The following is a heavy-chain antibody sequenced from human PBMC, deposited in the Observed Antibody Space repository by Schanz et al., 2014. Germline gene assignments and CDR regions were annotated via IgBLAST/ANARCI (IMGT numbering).Heavy chain of an antibody. J-gene: IGHJ4*02. D-gene: IGHD3-9*01. CDR2: MNPNSGNP. CDR3: ARRNFYDKSAAFDY. Sequence: QVQLVQSGAEVKKPGASVKVSCTASGYTFTSYDINWVRQAPGQGLEWLGWMNPNSGNPGFAQKFRGRVTMTRNTSMSTAYIELHILTSEDTAVYYCARRNFYDKSAAFDYWGQGSLXTVSS. CDR1: GYTFTSYD. V-gene: IGHV1-8*01.